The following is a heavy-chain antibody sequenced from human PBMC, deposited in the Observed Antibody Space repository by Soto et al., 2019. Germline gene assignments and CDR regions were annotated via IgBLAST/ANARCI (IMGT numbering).Heavy chain of an antibody. D-gene: IGHD1-26*01. CDR1: GYTFTSYD. Sequence: GASVKVSCKASGYTFTSYDINWVRQATGQGLEWMGWMNPNSGNTGYAQKFQGRVTMTRNTSISTAYMELSSLRSEDAAVFYFARVVGGSYGSVAFDIWGKGKMVTVSS. J-gene: IGHJ3*02. CDR2: MNPNSGNT. V-gene: IGHV1-8*01. CDR3: ARVVGGSYGSVAFDI.